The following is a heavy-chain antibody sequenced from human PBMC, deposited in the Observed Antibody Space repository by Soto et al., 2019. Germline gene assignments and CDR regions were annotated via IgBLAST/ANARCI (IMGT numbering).Heavy chain of an antibody. CDR1: GFSFSTYS. D-gene: IGHD6-6*01. CDR3: ARGGSSSYNGMDV. J-gene: IGHJ6*02. V-gene: IGHV3-48*02. Sequence: EVQLVESGGGLVQPGGSLRLSCAASGFSFSTYSMNWVRQAPGKGLEWVSYISSRSYTIYYIDSVKGRFTISRDNAKRSLYLQMNSLRDEDTAVYYCARGGSSSYNGMDVWGQGTTVTVSS. CDR2: ISSRSYTI.